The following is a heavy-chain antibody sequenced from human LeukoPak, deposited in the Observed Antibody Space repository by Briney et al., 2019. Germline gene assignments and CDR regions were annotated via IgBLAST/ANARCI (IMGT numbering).Heavy chain of an antibody. D-gene: IGHD3-10*01. CDR3: ARDVFLLYLWFGEWAGRYNWFDP. CDR1: GGSISSYY. J-gene: IGHJ5*02. CDR2: IYYSGST. Sequence: SETLSLTCTVSGGSISSYYWSWIRQPPGKGLEWVGYIYYSGSTNYNPSLKSRVTISVDTSKNQFSLKLSSVTAADTAVYYCARDVFLLYLWFGEWAGRYNWFDPWGQGTLVTVSS. V-gene: IGHV4-59*12.